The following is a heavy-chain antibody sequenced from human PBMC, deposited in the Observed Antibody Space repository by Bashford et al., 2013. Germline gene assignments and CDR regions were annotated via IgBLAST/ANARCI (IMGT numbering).Heavy chain of an antibody. Sequence: SETLSLTCTVSGGSISSGSYYWSWIRQPPGRDWSGLGVSIPWEHQLQPSLKSRVTMSVDTSKNQFSLKLSSVTAADTAVYYCARDLGGDVVVVAATLGGWFDPWGQGTLVTVSS. V-gene: IGHV4-61*02. CDR3: ARDLGGDVVVVAATLGGWFDP. CDR2: SIPWEH. J-gene: IGHJ5*02. CDR1: GGSISSGSYY. D-gene: IGHD2-15*01.